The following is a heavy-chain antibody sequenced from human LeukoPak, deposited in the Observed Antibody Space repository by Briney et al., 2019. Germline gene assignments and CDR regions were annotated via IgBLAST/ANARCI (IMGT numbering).Heavy chain of an antibody. V-gene: IGHV4-30-4*01. CDR1: GGSISSGDYY. CDR2: IYCSGST. Sequence: SETLSLTCTVSGGSISSGDYYWSWIRQPPGKGLEWIGYIYCSGSTYYNPSLKSRVTISVDTSKNQFSLKLSSVAAADTAVYYCAGVGGEYNTFDYWGQGTLVTVSS. J-gene: IGHJ4*02. CDR3: AGVGGEYNTFDY. D-gene: IGHD3-10*01.